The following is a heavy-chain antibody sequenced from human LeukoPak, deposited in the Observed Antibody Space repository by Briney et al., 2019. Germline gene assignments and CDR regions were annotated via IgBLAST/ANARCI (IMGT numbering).Heavy chain of an antibody. CDR1: GGSISSYY. CDR2: VYYSGST. CDR3: ARGLGYDWNDPRFYFDY. Sequence: PSETLSLTCTVYGGSISSYYWSWIREPPGKGLGWIGYVYYSGSTNYNPSLKSRVTISVDTSNNQFSPKLSSVTGAGTAVYYCARGLGYDWNDPRFYFDYWGQETLVTVSS. V-gene: IGHV4-59*01. J-gene: IGHJ4*02. D-gene: IGHD1-20*01.